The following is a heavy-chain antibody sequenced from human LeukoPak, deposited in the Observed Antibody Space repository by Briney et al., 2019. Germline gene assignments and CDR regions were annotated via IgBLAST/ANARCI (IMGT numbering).Heavy chain of an antibody. CDR1: GGSISSYY. CDR3: ARPTTYYYYAMDV. J-gene: IGHJ6*02. D-gene: IGHD4-17*01. Sequence: SETLSLTCIVSGGSISSYYWNWIRQPPGKGLEWIGNIYYSGSTNYNPSLKSRVTISVDTSKNQFSLKLSSVTAADTAVYYCARPTTYYYYAMDVWGQGTTVTVSS. CDR2: IYYSGST. V-gene: IGHV4-59*12.